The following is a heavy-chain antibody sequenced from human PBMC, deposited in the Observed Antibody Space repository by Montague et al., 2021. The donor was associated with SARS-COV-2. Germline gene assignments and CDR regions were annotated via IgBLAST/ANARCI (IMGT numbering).Heavy chain of an antibody. V-gene: IGHV3-7*01. CDR2: IKQDASEK. CDR1: GFAFRSYW. Sequence: SLRLSCAASGFAFRSYWATWVRLGPGKGLEWVANIKQDASEKYYVDSVKGRFTISRDNAKNSLYLQMNSLRAEDTAVYYCARASIYYGMDVWGQGTTVAVSS. D-gene: IGHD3-10*01. J-gene: IGHJ6*02. CDR3: ARASIYYGMDV.